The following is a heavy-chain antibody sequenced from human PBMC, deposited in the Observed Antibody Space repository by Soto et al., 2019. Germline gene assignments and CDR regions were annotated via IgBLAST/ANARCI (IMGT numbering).Heavy chain of an antibody. Sequence: RASVKVSCKASGYSFTSTGITWVRQAPGQGLVWMGWISTNSGNTVYSPSLQGRVTMTTDTATTTVYMELRSLRSDDTAVYYCATLGYYFDSGGYAWGQGTLVTVSS. CDR3: ATLGYYFDSGGYA. CDR2: ISTNSGNT. CDR1: GYSFTSTG. V-gene: IGHV1-18*04. J-gene: IGHJ5*02. D-gene: IGHD3-22*01.